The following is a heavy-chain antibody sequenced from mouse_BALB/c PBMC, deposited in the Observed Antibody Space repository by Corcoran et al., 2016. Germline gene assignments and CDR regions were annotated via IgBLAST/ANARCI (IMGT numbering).Heavy chain of an antibody. CDR3: ARGAYDGSWFAY. D-gene: IGHD2-3*01. CDR1: GYSFTSYY. V-gene: IGHV1S135*01. Sequence: EIQLQQSGPELMKPGASVKISCKASGYSFTSYYMHWVKQSHGKSLEWIGYIDPFNGGTSYNQKFKGKATLTVDKSSSTAYMHLSSLTSEDSAVYYCARGAYDGSWFAYWGQGTLVTVSA. J-gene: IGHJ3*01. CDR2: IDPFNGGT.